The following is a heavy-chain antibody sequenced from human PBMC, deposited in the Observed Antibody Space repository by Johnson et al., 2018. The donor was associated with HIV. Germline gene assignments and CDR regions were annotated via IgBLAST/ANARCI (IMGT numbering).Heavy chain of an antibody. Sequence: QVQLVESGGGLVQPGGSLRLSCAASGFTFSSYDMHWVRQAPGKGLEYVSGISWNSGSIGYADSVKGRFTISRDNAKNSLYLQMNSLRAEDTAVYYCARGAPPTWYSSSWMGGAFDIWGQGTMVTVSS. CDR1: GFTFSSYD. J-gene: IGHJ3*02. CDR2: ISWNSGSI. D-gene: IGHD6-13*01. CDR3: ARGAPPTWYSSSWMGGAFDI. V-gene: IGHV3-64*04.